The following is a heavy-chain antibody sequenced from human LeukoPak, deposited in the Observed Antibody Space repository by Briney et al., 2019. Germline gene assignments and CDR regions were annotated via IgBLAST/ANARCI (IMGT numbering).Heavy chain of an antibody. CDR2: ISSSGSTR. J-gene: IGHJ4*02. CDR1: GFTFSSYE. V-gene: IGHV3-48*03. D-gene: IGHD4-17*01. CDR3: ARLEPTPGPDYDNY. Sequence: PGGSLRLSCAASGFTFSSYEMNWVRQAPGKGLEWVSYISSSGSTRYYADSVKGRFTISRDNAKNSLFLQMNSLRAEDTAVYYCARLEPTPGPDYDNYWGQGTLVTVSS.